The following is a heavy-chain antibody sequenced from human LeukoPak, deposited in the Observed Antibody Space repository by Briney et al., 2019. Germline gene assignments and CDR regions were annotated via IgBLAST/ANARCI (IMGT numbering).Heavy chain of an antibody. Sequence: GRSLRLSCAASGFTFDDYAMHWVRHAPGKGLEWVSGISWNSGSIVYADSVKGRFTISRDNAKNSLYLQMNSLRAEDTALYYCAKDNGAVAVTYFDYWGQGTLVTVSS. CDR2: ISWNSGSI. D-gene: IGHD6-19*01. CDR3: AKDNGAVAVTYFDY. V-gene: IGHV3-9*01. J-gene: IGHJ4*02. CDR1: GFTFDDYA.